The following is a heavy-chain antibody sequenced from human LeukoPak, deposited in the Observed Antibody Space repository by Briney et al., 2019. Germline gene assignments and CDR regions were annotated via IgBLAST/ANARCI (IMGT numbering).Heavy chain of an antibody. CDR2: INQGGSDK. J-gene: IGHJ4*02. CDR3: TRDRARAEDD. CDR1: GFTFSGHW. Sequence: GGSLRLSCAASGFTFSGHWMSWVRQAPGKGLEWVANINQGGSDKYYVDSVKGRFTISRDNANNLLYLQMNSLRGEDTAVYYCTRDRARAEDDWGQGTLVTVSS. V-gene: IGHV3-7*01. D-gene: IGHD1-14*01.